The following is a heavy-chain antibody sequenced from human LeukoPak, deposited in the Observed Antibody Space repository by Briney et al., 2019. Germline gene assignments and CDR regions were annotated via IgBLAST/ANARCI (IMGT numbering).Heavy chain of an antibody. Sequence: GRSLRLSCAASGFTFSSYGMHWVRQAPGKGLEWVAVISYDGSNKYYADSVKGRFTISRDNSKNTLYLQMNSLRAEDTAVYYCAKAREGGLRPLGIDAFDIWGQGTMVTVSS. D-gene: IGHD5-12*01. V-gene: IGHV3-30*18. CDR1: GFTFSSYG. CDR2: ISYDGSNK. CDR3: AKAREGGLRPLGIDAFDI. J-gene: IGHJ3*02.